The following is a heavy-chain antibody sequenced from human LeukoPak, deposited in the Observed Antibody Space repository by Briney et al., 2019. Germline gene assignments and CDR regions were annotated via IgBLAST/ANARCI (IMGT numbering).Heavy chain of an antibody. V-gene: IGHV3-21*01. D-gene: IGHD1-26*01. CDR2: ISSSSYI. Sequence: GGSLRLSCVASGFTFSSYSMNWVRQAPGKGLEWVSSISSSSYIYYADSVKGRFTISRDNAKNSLYLQMNSLRVEDTAVYYCARDLGATIFDFDYWGQGTLVTVSS. CDR3: ARDLGATIFDFDY. CDR1: GFTFSSYS. J-gene: IGHJ4*02.